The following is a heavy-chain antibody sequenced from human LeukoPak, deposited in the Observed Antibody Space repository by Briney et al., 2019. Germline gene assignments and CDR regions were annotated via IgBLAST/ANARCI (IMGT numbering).Heavy chain of an antibody. D-gene: IGHD3-3*01. Sequence: GGSLRLSCAASGFTFSRYWMSWVRQAPGKGLEWVANIKQDGSEKYYVDSVKGRFTISRDNAKNSLYLQMNSLRAEDTAVYYCARVTRSRDFWSGYSTSFDYWGQGTLVAVSS. CDR3: ARVTRSRDFWSGYSTSFDY. CDR2: IKQDGSEK. J-gene: IGHJ4*02. V-gene: IGHV3-7*01. CDR1: GFTFSRYW.